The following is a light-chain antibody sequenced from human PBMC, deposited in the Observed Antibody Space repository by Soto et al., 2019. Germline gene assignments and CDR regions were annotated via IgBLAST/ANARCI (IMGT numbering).Light chain of an antibody. CDR3: QQNNNWPLT. CDR2: GAS. Sequence: EIVMTQSPATLSVSPGERATLSCRASQSVSSNLAWYQQKPGQAPRLLIYGASTRATGIPARFSGSGSGTEFTLTISSLQSEDFAVYYYQQNNNWPLTFGGGTKVEIK. CDR1: QSVSSN. V-gene: IGKV3-15*01. J-gene: IGKJ4*01.